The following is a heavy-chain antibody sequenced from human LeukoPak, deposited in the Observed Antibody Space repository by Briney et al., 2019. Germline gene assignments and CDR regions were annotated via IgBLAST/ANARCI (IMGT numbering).Heavy chain of an antibody. CDR2: INHSGST. V-gene: IGHV4-34*01. J-gene: IGHJ4*02. D-gene: IGHD5-24*01. CDR3: ARDADGYNYFYY. CDR1: GGSFSGYY. Sequence: SETLSLTCAVYGGSFSGYYWSWIRQPPGKGLEWIGEINHSGSTNYNPSLKSRVTISVDTSKNQFSLKLSSVTAADTAVYYCARDADGYNYFYYWGQGTLVTVSS.